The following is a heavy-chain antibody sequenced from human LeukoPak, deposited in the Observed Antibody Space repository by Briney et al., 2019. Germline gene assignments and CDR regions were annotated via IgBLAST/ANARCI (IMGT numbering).Heavy chain of an antibody. V-gene: IGHV3-30*02. Sequence: PGGSLRLSCVASGFTFSSYGMHWVRQAPGKGLEWVAFIRYDGSNKKYADSVKGRFTISRDNAKNSLYLQMNSLRAEDTAVYYCASFVVVPAAIPLGYWGQGTLVTVSS. D-gene: IGHD2-2*01. CDR1: GFTFSSYG. CDR3: ASFVVVPAAIPLGY. J-gene: IGHJ4*02. CDR2: IRYDGSNK.